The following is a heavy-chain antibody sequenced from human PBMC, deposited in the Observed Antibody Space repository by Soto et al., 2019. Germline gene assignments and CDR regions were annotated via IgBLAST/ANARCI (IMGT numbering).Heavy chain of an antibody. CDR1: GGSISSSNYY. D-gene: IGHD2-2*01. CDR3: AELAGYSSGTSCYGNYAMDV. V-gene: IGHV4-39*01. Sequence: QLQLQESGPGLVKPSESLSLTCTVSGGSISSSNYYWGWIRLPPGKGLEWIGSINYSGNTYYNPSLQSRVTISADTSKNRFSLGLSSVTAADTAVYYCAELAGYSSGTSCYGNYAMDVWGQGTTVTVSS. CDR2: INYSGNT. J-gene: IGHJ6*02.